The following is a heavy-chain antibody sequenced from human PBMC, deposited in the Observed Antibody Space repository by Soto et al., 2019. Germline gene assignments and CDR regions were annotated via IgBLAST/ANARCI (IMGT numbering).Heavy chain of an antibody. D-gene: IGHD6-13*01. V-gene: IGHV4-34*01. Sequence: SETLSLTCAVYGGSFSGYYWSWIHPPPGKGLEWIGEINHSGSTNYNPSLKSRVTISVDTSKNQFPLKLSSVTAADTAVYYCASTPPGIAAAGPPQFFDYWGQGTLVTVSS. CDR2: INHSGST. CDR1: GGSFSGYY. CDR3: ASTPPGIAAAGPPQFFDY. J-gene: IGHJ4*02.